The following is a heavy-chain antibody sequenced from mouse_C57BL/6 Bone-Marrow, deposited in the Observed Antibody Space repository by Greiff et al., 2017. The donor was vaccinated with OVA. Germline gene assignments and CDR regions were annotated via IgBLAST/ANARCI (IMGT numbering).Heavy chain of an antibody. Sequence: EVQGVESEGGLVQPGSSMKLSCTASGFTFSDSYMAWVRQVPEKGLEWVANVNYDGSSTYYLDSLKSRFIISRDNAKNILYLQRGSLKSEDTATDYCAREGSLSMRLRRGYYFDYWGQGTTLTVSS. D-gene: IGHD2-4*01. J-gene: IGHJ2*01. CDR2: VNYDGSST. CDR3: AREGSLSMRLRRGYYFDY. V-gene: IGHV5-16*01. CDR1: GFTFSDSY.